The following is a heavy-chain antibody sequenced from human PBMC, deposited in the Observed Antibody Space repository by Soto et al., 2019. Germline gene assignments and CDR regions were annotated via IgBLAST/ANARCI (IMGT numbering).Heavy chain of an antibody. CDR3: ASRILAPTGYYYYALDV. J-gene: IGHJ6*02. CDR1: GYSFSTYW. V-gene: IGHV5-10-1*01. D-gene: IGHD6-13*01. CDR2: IRPSDSTA. Sequence: PGESLKISCKGSGYSFSTYWISWVRQMPGKGLEWMWRIRPSDSTAIYSPASQGHVTISVDKSINTTYLQWSSLKTSDSAMYYCASRILAPTGYYYYALDVWGQGTTVTVSS.